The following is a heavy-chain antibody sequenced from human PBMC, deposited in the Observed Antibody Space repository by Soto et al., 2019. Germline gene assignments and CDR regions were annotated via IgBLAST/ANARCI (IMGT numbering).Heavy chain of an antibody. J-gene: IGHJ6*02. Sequence: SETLSLTCTVSGGSISSSSYYWGWIRQPPGKGLEWIGSIYYSGSTYYNPSLKSRVTISVDTSKNQFSLKLSSVTAADTAVYYCARHEASGSYWLYSYYYYGMDVWGQGTTVTVSS. CDR3: ARHEASGSYWLYSYYYYGMDV. D-gene: IGHD1-26*01. CDR2: IYYSGST. CDR1: GGSISSSSYY. V-gene: IGHV4-39*01.